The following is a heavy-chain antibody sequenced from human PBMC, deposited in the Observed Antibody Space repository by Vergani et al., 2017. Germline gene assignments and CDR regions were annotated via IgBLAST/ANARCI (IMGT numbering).Heavy chain of an antibody. D-gene: IGHD3-22*01. CDR3: ARDLIENDSLGRSGY. CDR1: GYTFINFG. Sequence: QVQLVQSGSELKKPGASVKVSCKASGYTFINFGISWVRQAPGQGLEWMGWISTYNGDTKYPQKFQGRLTMTTHTSTNAAYMELRSLTSDDTAIYFCARDLIENDSLGRSGYWGQGTLVTVSS. J-gene: IGHJ4*02. CDR2: ISTYNGDT. V-gene: IGHV1-18*01.